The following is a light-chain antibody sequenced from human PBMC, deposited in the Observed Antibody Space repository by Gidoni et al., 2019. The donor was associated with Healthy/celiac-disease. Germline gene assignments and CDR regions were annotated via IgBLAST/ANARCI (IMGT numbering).Light chain of an antibody. J-gene: IGKJ2*01. Sequence: IQMTQPPSSLSASVGDRATITCRDSQSISSYLNWYQQKPRKAPKLLIYAASSLQSGVPSRFSGSGSGTDFTLTISSLQPEDFATYYSQQSYSTPRTFGQGTKLEIK. CDR2: AAS. CDR3: QQSYSTPRT. CDR1: QSISSY. V-gene: IGKV1-39*01.